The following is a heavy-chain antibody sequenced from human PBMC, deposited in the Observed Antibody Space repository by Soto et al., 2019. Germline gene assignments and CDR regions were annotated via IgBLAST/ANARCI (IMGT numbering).Heavy chain of an antibody. CDR3: AHKRDVSRGFKY. Sequence: QITLKESGPTLVKPTQTLTLTCTFSGFSFSATGVAVGWIRQPPGQALEWLALIYWDDDQRYNPSLKDRLTITKDTSRNQVVLTMTNMDPVDTATYYCAHKRDVSRGFKYWGQGTLVTVSS. CDR2: IYWDDDQ. J-gene: IGHJ4*02. V-gene: IGHV2-5*02. CDR1: GFSFSATGVA. D-gene: IGHD3-10*01.